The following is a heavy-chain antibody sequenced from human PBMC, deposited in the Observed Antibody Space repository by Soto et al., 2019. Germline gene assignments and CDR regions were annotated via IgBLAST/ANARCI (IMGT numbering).Heavy chain of an antibody. D-gene: IGHD3-10*01. V-gene: IGHV4-4*02. Sequence: SETLSLTCAVSGGSISSSNWWSWVRQPPGKGLEWIGEIYHSGSTNYNPSLKTRVTISVDKSKNQFSLKLSPVTAADTAVYYCARVEITMVRGVIITRYFDYWGQGTLVTVSS. CDR3: ARVEITMVRGVIITRYFDY. CDR2: IYHSGST. J-gene: IGHJ4*02. CDR1: GGSISSSNW.